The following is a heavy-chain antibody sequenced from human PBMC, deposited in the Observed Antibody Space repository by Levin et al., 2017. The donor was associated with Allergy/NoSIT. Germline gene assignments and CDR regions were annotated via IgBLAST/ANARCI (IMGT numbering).Heavy chain of an antibody. V-gene: IGHV3-23*01. Sequence: LSLTCAASGFTFSSYAMSWVRQAPGKGLEWVSAISGSGGSTYYADSVKGRFTISRDNSKNTLYLQMNSLRAEDTAVYYCAKDIKNHCSGGSCYSGGYWGQGTLVTVSS. J-gene: IGHJ4*02. CDR1: GFTFSSYA. CDR2: ISGSGGST. CDR3: AKDIKNHCSGGSCYSGGY. D-gene: IGHD2-15*01.